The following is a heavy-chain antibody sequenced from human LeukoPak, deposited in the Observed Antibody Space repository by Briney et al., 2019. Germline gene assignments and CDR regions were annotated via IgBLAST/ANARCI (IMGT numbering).Heavy chain of an antibody. CDR2: ISYDGSNK. V-gene: IGHV3-30*18. Sequence: GGSLRLSCAASGFTLSSYGMHWVRQAPGKGLERVAVISYDGSNKYYADSVKGRFTISRDNSKNTLYLQMNSLRAEDTAVYYCAKDGSSGRYYYYGMDVWGQGTTVTVSS. J-gene: IGHJ6*02. CDR3: AKDGSSGRYYYYGMDV. CDR1: GFTLSSYG. D-gene: IGHD3-10*01.